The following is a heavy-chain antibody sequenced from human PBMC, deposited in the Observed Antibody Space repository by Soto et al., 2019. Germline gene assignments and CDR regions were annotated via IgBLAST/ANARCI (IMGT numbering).Heavy chain of an antibody. D-gene: IGHD2-2*02. CDR3: AKDRGSGSTSWYNGWFDP. CDR2: ISGSSGGT. V-gene: IGHV3-23*01. Sequence: EVQLWESGGGLVQPGGSLRLSCAASGFTFSSYAMSWVRQAPGKGLEWVAAISGSSGGTYYADSVKGRFAISRDNSKNTLYLQMNSLRAEDTAVYYCAKDRGSGSTSWYNGWFDPWGQGTLVTVSS. J-gene: IGHJ5*02. CDR1: GFTFSSYA.